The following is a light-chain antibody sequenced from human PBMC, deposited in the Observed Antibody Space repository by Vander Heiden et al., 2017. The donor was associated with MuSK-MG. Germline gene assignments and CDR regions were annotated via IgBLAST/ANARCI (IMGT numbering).Light chain of an antibody. CDR1: NIGEKS. J-gene: IGLJ1*01. Sequence: SYVLTQPPSVSEAPGQTARITCEGNNIGEKSVHWYQQKPGQAPVLGVYEDSARPSGIPERFSGSNSANTATLTISRVEAGDEADYYCQVWDSSSASYVFGTGTKVTVL. V-gene: IGLV3-21*02. CDR3: QVWDSSSASYV. CDR2: EDS.